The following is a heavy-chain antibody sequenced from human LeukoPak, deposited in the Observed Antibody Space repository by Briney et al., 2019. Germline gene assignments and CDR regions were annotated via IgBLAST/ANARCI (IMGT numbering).Heavy chain of an antibody. Sequence: GGSLRLSCAASGFTFSDYWMSWVRQAPGKGLEWVANIKQDGSEKYYVDTVKGRFTISRDNAKNSLYLQMNSLRAEDTAVYYCAKDVLGPSGYWGQGTLVTVSS. CDR3: AKDVLGPSGY. V-gene: IGHV3-7*05. CDR2: IKQDGSEK. CDR1: GFTFSDYW. J-gene: IGHJ4*02. D-gene: IGHD3-16*01.